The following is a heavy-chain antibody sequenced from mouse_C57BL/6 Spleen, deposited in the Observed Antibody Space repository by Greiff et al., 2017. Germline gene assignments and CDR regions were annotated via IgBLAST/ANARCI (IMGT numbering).Heavy chain of an antibody. J-gene: IGHJ4*01. D-gene: IGHD2-2*01. CDR3: ARSGYDRGKYYAMDY. CDR2: IYPGSGST. Sequence: QVQLKQPGAELVKPGASVKMSCKASGYTFTSYWITWVKQRPGQGLEWIGDIYPGSGSTNYNEKFKSKATLTVDTSSSTAYMQLSSLTSEDSAVYYCARSGYDRGKYYAMDYWGQGTSVTVSS. CDR1: GYTFTSYW. V-gene: IGHV1-55*01.